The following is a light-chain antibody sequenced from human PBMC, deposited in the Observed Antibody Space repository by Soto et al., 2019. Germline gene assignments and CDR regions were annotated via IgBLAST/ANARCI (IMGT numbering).Light chain of an antibody. J-gene: IGKJ1*01. CDR3: QQYSKDTPGT. CDR2: YAT. V-gene: IGKV1-27*01. Sequence: DIQMTQSPSSLSASVGDRVTFTCRGSQDISHFLAWYQQRPGKVPKLLIYYATHLQLGVPSRFSGSGSGTDFTLTISSLQPEDVATYYCQQYSKDTPGTFGQGTKVDIK. CDR1: QDISHF.